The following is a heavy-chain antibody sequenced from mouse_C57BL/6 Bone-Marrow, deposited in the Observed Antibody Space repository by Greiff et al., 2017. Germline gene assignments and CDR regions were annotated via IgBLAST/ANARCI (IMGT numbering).Heavy chain of an antibody. D-gene: IGHD1-1*01. J-gene: IGHJ2*01. V-gene: IGHV5-12*01. Sequence: EVNVVESGGGLVQPGGSLKLSCAASGFTFSDYYMYWVRQTPEKRLEWVAYISNGGGSTYYPDTVKGRFTISRDNAKNTLYLQLSRLKSEDTAMYYCARRAYYGNYFDYWGQGTTLTVSS. CDR2: ISNGGGST. CDR3: ARRAYYGNYFDY. CDR1: GFTFSDYY.